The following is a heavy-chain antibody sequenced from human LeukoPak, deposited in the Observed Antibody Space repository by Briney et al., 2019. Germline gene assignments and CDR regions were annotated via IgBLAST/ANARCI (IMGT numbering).Heavy chain of an antibody. V-gene: IGHV3-23*01. J-gene: IGHJ3*01. CDR3: GKGPNGDYVGAFDF. Sequence: PGGSLRLSCVGSGFAFRNYAMTWVRQAPGKGPEWVSSITGSGATITYAASVKGRFTISRDNSVDTLYLQMNRLSAEDTAVYYCGKGPNGDYVGAFDFWGLGTRVTVSS. CDR2: ITGSGATI. CDR1: GFAFRNYA. D-gene: IGHD4-17*01.